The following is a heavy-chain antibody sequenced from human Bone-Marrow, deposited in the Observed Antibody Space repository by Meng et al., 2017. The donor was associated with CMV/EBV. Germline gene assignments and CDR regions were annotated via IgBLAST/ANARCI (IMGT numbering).Heavy chain of an antibody. CDR1: GGSSSSSNW. CDR2: IYHSGST. CDR3: ASTTTIFGVVRGFDP. V-gene: IGHV4-4*02. D-gene: IGHD3-3*01. J-gene: IGHJ5*02. Sequence: SGGSSSSSNWWSWVRQPPGKGLEWIGEIYHSGSTNYNPSLKSRVTISVDKSKNQFSLKLSSVTAADTAVYYCASTTTIFGVVRGFDPWGQGTLVTVSS.